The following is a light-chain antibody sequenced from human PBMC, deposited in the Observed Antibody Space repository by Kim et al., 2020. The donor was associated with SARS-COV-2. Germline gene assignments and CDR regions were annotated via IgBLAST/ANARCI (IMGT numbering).Light chain of an antibody. V-gene: IGKV3-15*01. J-gene: IGKJ2*01. CDR1: QSVTSK. CDR3: QQFNNWPYT. CDR2: GAS. Sequence: SESPGERATLSCRASQSVTSKLAWYQQKPGQPPRLFIYGASTRATGIPARFSGSGSGTEFTLTINSLQSEDFAVYYCQQFNNWPYTFGQGTKLEI.